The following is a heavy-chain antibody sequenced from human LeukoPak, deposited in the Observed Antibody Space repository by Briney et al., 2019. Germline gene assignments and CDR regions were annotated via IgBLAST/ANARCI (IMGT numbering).Heavy chain of an antibody. D-gene: IGHD5-18*01. CDR3: AREDTAMLREKFDY. J-gene: IGHJ4*02. CDR2: IYYSGST. CDR1: GGSISSSSYY. Sequence: SETLSLTCTVSGGSISSSSYYWGWIRQPPGKGLEWIGSIYYSGSTYYNPSLKSRVTISVDTSKNQFSLKLSSVTAADTAVYYCAREDTAMLREKFDYWGQGTLVTVSS. V-gene: IGHV4-39*02.